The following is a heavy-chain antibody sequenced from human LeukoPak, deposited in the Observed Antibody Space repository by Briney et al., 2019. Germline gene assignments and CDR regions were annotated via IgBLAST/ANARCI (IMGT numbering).Heavy chain of an antibody. Sequence: SVKVSCKASGGAFSNYAVSWLRQAPGQGLEWMGGIIPIFGTSNFAQNFQARVTITTDELTSTAYMDLRSLTSGDTAIYYCATSPRGSDGYNPLANWGQGTLVTVSS. V-gene: IGHV1-69*05. D-gene: IGHD5-24*01. CDR1: GGAFSNYA. CDR3: ATSPRGSDGYNPLAN. J-gene: IGHJ4*02. CDR2: IIPIFGTS.